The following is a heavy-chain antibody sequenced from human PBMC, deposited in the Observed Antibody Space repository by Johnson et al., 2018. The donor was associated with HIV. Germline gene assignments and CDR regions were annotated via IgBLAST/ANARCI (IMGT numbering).Heavy chain of an antibody. J-gene: IGHJ3*02. CDR1: GFTVSSNY. V-gene: IGHV3-66*01. D-gene: IGHD3-22*01. CDR2: IYSGGST. Sequence: VQLVESGGGLVQPGGSLRLSCAASGFTVSSNYMSWVRQAPGKGLEWVSVIYSGGSTYYADSVKGRFTISRDNSKNTLYLQMNSLRAEDTAVYYCARVYYYDNKDGFDIWGQGTTVTVSS. CDR3: ARVYYYDNKDGFDI.